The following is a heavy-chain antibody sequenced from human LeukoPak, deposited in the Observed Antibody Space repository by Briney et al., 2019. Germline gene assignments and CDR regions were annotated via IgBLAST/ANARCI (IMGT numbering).Heavy chain of an antibody. V-gene: IGHV3-9*01. CDR1: GFTFDNYA. D-gene: IGHD2-2*01. J-gene: IGHJ6*02. CDR3: TLSSIHKDYYFGMDV. CDR2: ISWSSGSI. Sequence: GGSLRLSCAASGFTFDNYAMHWVRQAPGKGLEWVSGISWSSGSIGYADSVKGRFTVSRDNAKRSLYLQIESLRDDDTAVYHCTLSSIHKDYYFGMDVWGQGTTVTVSS.